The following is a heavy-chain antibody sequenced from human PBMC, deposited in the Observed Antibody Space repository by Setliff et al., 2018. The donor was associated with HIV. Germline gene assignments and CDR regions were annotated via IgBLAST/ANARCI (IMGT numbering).Heavy chain of an antibody. V-gene: IGHV5-51*01. D-gene: IGHD2-2*01. CDR2: IHPRDSDT. CDR3: ATPISITSGSAFDY. Sequence: GESLKISCKGFGYSFTSYLIAWVRQTPGKGLEWMGNIHPRDSDTRYSPSFQGQVTLSVDKSISTAYLQWSSPKASDTAMYYCATPISITSGSAFDYWGQGTLVTVSS. J-gene: IGHJ4*02. CDR1: GYSFTSYL.